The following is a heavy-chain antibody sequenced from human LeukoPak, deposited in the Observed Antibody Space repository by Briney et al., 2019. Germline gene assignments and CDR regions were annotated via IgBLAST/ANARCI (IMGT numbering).Heavy chain of an antibody. V-gene: IGHV4-39*01. Sequence: PSETLSLTCTVSGFSISSSSYYWGWIRQPPGKGLEWIGSIYYSGSTYYNPSLKSRVTISVDTSKNQFSLKLSSVTAADTAVYYCARLMMGAFDIWGQGTMVTVSS. J-gene: IGHJ3*02. CDR1: GFSISSSSYY. D-gene: IGHD3-16*01. CDR2: IYYSGST. CDR3: ARLMMGAFDI.